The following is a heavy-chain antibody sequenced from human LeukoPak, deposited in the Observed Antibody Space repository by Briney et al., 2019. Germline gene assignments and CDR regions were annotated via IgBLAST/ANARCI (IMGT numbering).Heavy chain of an antibody. CDR1: GYSISSGYY. D-gene: IGHD2-21*02. J-gene: IGHJ4*02. CDR2: LYHSGST. V-gene: IGHV4-38-2*02. CDR3: ARVRMWGLTFDY. Sequence: PSETLSLTCTVSGYSISSGYYWGWIRQPPGKGLEWIGSLYHSGSTYNNPSLKSRVTISVDTSKNQFSLKLSSVTAADTAVYYCARVRMWGLTFDYWGQGTLVTVSS.